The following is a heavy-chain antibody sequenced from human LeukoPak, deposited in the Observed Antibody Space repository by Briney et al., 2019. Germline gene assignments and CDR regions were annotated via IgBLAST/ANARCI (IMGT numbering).Heavy chain of an antibody. CDR3: ARDGGSGLL. D-gene: IGHD6-19*01. Sequence: GGSLRLSCAASGFTFRSYWMHWVRQAPGKGLVWVSHVNSDENIINYADSGKGRFTIYRDYAKNSLYLQMNSLRVEDLAVYYCARDGGSGLLWGQGTLVTVSS. CDR2: VNSDENII. V-gene: IGHV3-74*01. J-gene: IGHJ4*02. CDR1: GFTFRSYW.